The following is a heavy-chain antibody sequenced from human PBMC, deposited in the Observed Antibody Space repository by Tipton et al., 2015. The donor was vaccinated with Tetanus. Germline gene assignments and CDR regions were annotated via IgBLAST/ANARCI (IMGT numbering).Heavy chain of an antibody. CDR2: ISGPGTRT. Sequence: SLRLSCEASGIIFSSYAMSWVRQAPGKGLEWVSSISGPGTRTYYADSVKGRFTISRDNSENTMWQQMNSLRAEDTAVYYWARSWARDFGGDHYYFDLWGRGTLVAVSS. J-gene: IGHJ2*01. CDR1: GIIFSSYA. V-gene: IGHV3-23*01. D-gene: IGHD2-21*02. CDR3: ARSWARDFGGDHYYFDL.